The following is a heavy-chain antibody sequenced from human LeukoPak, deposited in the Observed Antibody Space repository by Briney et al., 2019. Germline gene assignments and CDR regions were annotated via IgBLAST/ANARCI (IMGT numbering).Heavy chain of an antibody. CDR1: GDSISSGGYY. Sequence: PSETLSLTCTASGDSISSGGYYWSWIRQHPGKGLEWIGYIYYSGSTYYNPSLKSRVTISVDTSKNQFSLKLSSVTAADTAVYYCARGEDYYDSSGYYLRSSGGNWFDPWGQGTLVTVSS. J-gene: IGHJ5*02. CDR2: IYYSGST. D-gene: IGHD3-22*01. V-gene: IGHV4-31*03. CDR3: ARGEDYYDSSGYYLRSSGGNWFDP.